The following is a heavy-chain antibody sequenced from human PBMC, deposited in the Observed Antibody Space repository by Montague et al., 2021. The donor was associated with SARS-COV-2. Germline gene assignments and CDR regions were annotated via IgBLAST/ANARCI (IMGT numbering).Heavy chain of an antibody. CDR2: ISYDGSNK. CDR3: ARGWGGTYSDDAFDI. J-gene: IGHJ3*02. CDR1: GFTFNNYA. V-gene: IGHV3-30*09. Sequence: SLRLSCAASGFTFNNYAMHWVRQAPGKGLEWVAIISYDGSNKYYADSVKGRFAISRDNSKNTLYLQMNSLRAEDTAVYYCARGWGGTYSDDAFDIWGQGTMVTVSS. D-gene: IGHD1-26*01.